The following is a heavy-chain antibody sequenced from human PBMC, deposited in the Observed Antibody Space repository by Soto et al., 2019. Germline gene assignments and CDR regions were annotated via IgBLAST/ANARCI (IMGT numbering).Heavy chain of an antibody. CDR2: IWFDGSNK. Sequence: GGALRPSCGAAGFTFRSYGMDWVRQAPGKGVEGVGVIWFDGSNKWYADSVKGRFTISRDNSKNTLYLQMNSLRAEDTAVYSCARDRGYSGYDSPRYYYGMDVWGQGTTVTVSS. CDR3: ARDRGYSGYDSPRYYYGMDV. D-gene: IGHD5-12*01. CDR1: GFTFRSYG. J-gene: IGHJ6*02. V-gene: IGHV3-33*01.